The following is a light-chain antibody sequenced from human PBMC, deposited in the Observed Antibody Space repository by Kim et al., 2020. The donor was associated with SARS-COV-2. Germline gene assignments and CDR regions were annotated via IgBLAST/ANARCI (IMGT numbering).Light chain of an antibody. CDR3: QQYKDWPYS. J-gene: IGKJ2*01. CDR2: GAS. Sequence: SVSPKGRLTLSCKSSRNIGNALARSQQGPGQPPRNLSCGASARSSDGPARFSGSGARTEFTLTISGLQSEYVAVYFCQQYKDWPYSFRQGTELEI. CDR1: RNIGNA. V-gene: IGKV3-15*01.